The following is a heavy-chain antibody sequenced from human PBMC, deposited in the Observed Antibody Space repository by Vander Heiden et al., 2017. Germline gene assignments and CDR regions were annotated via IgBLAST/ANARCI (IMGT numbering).Heavy chain of an antibody. J-gene: IGHJ4*02. CDR1: GFTFSSYW. V-gene: IGHV3-7*01. CDR2: IEQDGSEK. D-gene: IGHD4-17*01. CDR3: ARGYGGNPTRYFDY. Sequence: EVQLVESGGGLVQPGGSLRLSCAASGFTFSSYWMSWVRQAPGKRLEWVANIEQDGSEKYYVDSVKGRFTISRDNAKNSLYLQMNSLRAEDTAVYYCARGYGGNPTRYFDYWGQGTLVTVSS.